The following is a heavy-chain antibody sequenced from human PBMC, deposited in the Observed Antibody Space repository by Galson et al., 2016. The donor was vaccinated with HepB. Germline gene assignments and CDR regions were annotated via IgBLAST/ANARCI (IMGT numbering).Heavy chain of an antibody. J-gene: IGHJ4*02. CDR2: IWYDGSND. CDR3: AREHPGIAAAILDY. D-gene: IGHD6-25*01. Sequence: SLRLSCAASGFTFSSCGMHWVRQAPGKGLEWLALIWYDGSNDYYADFVKGRFTISRDNSKNTLYLQLNSLRAEDTAVYYCAREHPGIAAAILDYWGQGTLVTVST. V-gene: IGHV3-33*01. CDR1: GFTFSSCG.